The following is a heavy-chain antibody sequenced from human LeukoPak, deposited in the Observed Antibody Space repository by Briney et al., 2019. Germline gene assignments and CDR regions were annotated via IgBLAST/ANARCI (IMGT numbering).Heavy chain of an antibody. Sequence: PGGSLRLSCAASGFTFSSYAMSWVRQAPGKGLEWVSAISGSGGSTYYADSVKGRSTISRDNSKNTLYLQMNSLRAEDTAVYYCAKDLLLNYYDSSGSAEYFQHWGQGTLVTVSS. D-gene: IGHD3-22*01. V-gene: IGHV3-23*01. CDR1: GFTFSSYA. CDR3: AKDLLLNYYDSSGSAEYFQH. CDR2: ISGSGGST. J-gene: IGHJ1*01.